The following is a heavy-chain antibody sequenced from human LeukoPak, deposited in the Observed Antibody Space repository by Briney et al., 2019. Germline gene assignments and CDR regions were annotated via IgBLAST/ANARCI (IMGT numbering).Heavy chain of an antibody. V-gene: IGHV3-23*01. D-gene: IGHD1-26*01. Sequence: GGSLRLSCAASGFTFSTYAMSWVRPAPGKGLEWVSVISGSGGGVTYYADSAKGRFTISRDNSKNTLYMQMSSLRAEDTAVYYCAKAGSIKFDYWGQGTLVTVSS. CDR2: ISGSGGGVT. CDR1: GFTFSTYA. CDR3: AKAGSIKFDY. J-gene: IGHJ4*02.